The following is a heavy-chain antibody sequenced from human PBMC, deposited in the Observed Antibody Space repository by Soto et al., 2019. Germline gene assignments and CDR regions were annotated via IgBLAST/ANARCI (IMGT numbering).Heavy chain of an antibody. CDR3: ARGVGDLYYYYFYGMEV. CDR1: GFTFSSYA. J-gene: IGHJ6*02. CDR2: ISYDGSNK. Sequence: QVQLVESGGGVVQPGRSLRLSCAASGFTFSSYAMHWVRQAPGKGLEWVAVISYDGSNKYYADSVKGRFTISRDNSKKMLCLQMNSLRAEDTAVYYCARGVGDLYYYYFYGMEVWGQGTKVTVSS. D-gene: IGHD3-10*01. V-gene: IGHV3-30-3*01.